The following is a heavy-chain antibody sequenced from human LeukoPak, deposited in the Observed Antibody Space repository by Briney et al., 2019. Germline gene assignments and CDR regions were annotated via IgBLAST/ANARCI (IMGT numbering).Heavy chain of an antibody. D-gene: IGHD3-3*01. CDR3: AKDKSAIFGVVISLDF. V-gene: IGHV3-7*03. Sequence: GGSLRLSCAASGFTFSSYWMSWVRQVPGMGLEWVAIIKQDGSEKYYLDSLKGRFTISRDNAKSSLSLHMNSLRAEDTALYYCAKDKSAIFGVVISLDFWGQGTLVTVSS. CDR2: IKQDGSEK. CDR1: GFTFSSYW. J-gene: IGHJ4*02.